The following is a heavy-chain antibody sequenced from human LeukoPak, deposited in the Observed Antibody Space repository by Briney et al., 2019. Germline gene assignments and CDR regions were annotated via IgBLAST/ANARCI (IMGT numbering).Heavy chain of an antibody. D-gene: IGHD3-16*02. CDR2: IIPIFGTA. V-gene: IGHV1-69*05. Sequence: SVKVSCMASGGTFSSYAISWVRQAPGQGLEWTGGIIPIFGTANYAQKFQGRVTITTDESTSTAYMELSSLRSEDTAVYYCAREKSGLRLGELSPYYYYYMDVWGKGTTVTVSS. J-gene: IGHJ6*03. CDR1: GGTFSSYA. CDR3: AREKSGLRLGELSPYYYYYMDV.